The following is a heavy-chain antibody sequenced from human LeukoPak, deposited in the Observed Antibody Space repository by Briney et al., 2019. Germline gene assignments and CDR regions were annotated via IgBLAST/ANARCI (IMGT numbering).Heavy chain of an antibody. CDR3: ARGPGGYSYGYYFDY. CDR1: GGSISSYY. J-gene: IGHJ4*02. D-gene: IGHD5-18*01. V-gene: IGHV4-59*01. Sequence: PSETLSLTCAVSGGSISSYYWSWIRQPPGKGLEWSGFFYYSGSNNYNPSHKSRVTISVDTSKNHFSLKLSSVTAADTAVYYCARGPGGYSYGYYFDYWGQGTLVTVSS. CDR2: FYYSGSN.